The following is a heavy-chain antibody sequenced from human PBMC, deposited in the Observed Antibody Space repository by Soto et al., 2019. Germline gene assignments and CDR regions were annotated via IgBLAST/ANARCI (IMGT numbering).Heavy chain of an antibody. CDR3: ARDPRYCNGGECHPSLGWFDP. CDR1: GFTFSAYW. Sequence: EVQLVESGGGLVQPGGSLRLSCAASGFTFSAYWMHWVRQAPGKGLVWVSRINGDGSSTNYADSVKGRFTISRNNAENTVSLQMSSRRTEDTAVYYCARDPRYCNGGECHPSLGWFDPWGQGTLVTVSS. CDR2: INGDGSST. J-gene: IGHJ5*02. V-gene: IGHV3-74*01. D-gene: IGHD2-8*02.